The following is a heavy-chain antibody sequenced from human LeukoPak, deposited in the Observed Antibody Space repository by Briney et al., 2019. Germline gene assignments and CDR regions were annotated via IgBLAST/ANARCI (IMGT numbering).Heavy chain of an antibody. J-gene: IGHJ4*02. CDR1: GFTFSSYW. CDR3: ASAPYTAMVYFDY. V-gene: IGHV3-74*01. D-gene: IGHD5-18*01. Sequence: GGSLRLSCSASGFTFSSYWMHWVRQVPGKGLVWVSGINSDGSSTIYADSVKGRLTISRDNARNTLYLQMNSLRAEDTAVYYCASAPYTAMVYFDYWGQGTLVTVSS. CDR2: INSDGSST.